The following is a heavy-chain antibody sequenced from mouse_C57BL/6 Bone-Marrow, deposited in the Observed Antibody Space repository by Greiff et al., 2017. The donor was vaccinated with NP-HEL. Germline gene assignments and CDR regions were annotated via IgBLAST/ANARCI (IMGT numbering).Heavy chain of an antibody. CDR3: ARYRDGYPAWFAY. J-gene: IGHJ3*01. CDR1: GYTFTSYW. D-gene: IGHD2-3*01. Sequence: VQLQQPGAELVMPGASVKLSCKASGYTFTSYWMHWVKQRPGQGLEWIGEIDSSDSYTNYNQKFKGKSTLTVDKSSSTAYMQLSSLTSEDSAVYYCARYRDGYPAWFAYWGQGTLVTVSA. CDR2: IDSSDSYT. V-gene: IGHV1-69*01.